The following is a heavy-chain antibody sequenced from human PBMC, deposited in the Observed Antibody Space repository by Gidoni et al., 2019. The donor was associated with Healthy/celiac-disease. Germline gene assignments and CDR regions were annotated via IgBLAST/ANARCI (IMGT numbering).Heavy chain of an antibody. Sequence: QVQLQESGPGLVKPSETLSLTCPVSGGSISSYYWSWIRQPPGKGLEWIGYIYYSGSTNYNPSLKSRVTISVDTSKNQFSLKLSSVTAADTAVYYCARDVEGIGAFDIWGQGTMVTVSS. CDR1: GGSISSYY. CDR3: ARDVEGIGAFDI. D-gene: IGHD2-15*01. CDR2: IYYSGST. J-gene: IGHJ3*02. V-gene: IGHV4-59*01.